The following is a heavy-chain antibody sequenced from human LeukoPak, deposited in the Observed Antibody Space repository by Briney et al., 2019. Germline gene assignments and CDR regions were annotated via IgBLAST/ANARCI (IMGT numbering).Heavy chain of an antibody. CDR1: GFTFSTYA. J-gene: IGHJ4*02. Sequence: GGSLRLSCTASGFTFSTYAMHWVRQAPGKGLEGVAVISYEGSNKYYADSVKGRFPISRDNSKNTLYLQMNSLRVEDTAVYYCARDYVDGGSGTYPGYWGQGTLVTVSS. D-gene: IGHD3-10*01. CDR3: ARDYVDGGSGTYPGY. CDR2: ISYEGSNK. V-gene: IGHV3-30*03.